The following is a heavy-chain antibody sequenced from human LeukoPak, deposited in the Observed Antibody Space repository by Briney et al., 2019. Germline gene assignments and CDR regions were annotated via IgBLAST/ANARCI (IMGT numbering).Heavy chain of an antibody. CDR3: AKGSSLWFGESIDY. CDR1: GFTFSSYA. J-gene: IGHJ4*02. D-gene: IGHD3-10*01. Sequence: QPGGSLRLSCAASGFTFSSYAMSWVRQAPGKGLEWVSAISGSGGSTYYADSVKGRFTISRDNSKNTLYLQMNSLRAEDTAVYYCAKGSSLWFGESIDYWGQGTLVTVSS. V-gene: IGHV3-23*01. CDR2: ISGSGGST.